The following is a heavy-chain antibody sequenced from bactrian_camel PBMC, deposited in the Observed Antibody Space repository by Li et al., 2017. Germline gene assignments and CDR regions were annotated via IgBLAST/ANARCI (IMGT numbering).Heavy chain of an antibody. Sequence: HVQLVESGGSSVQAGGSLRLSCAASERTSCMGWFRQAPGKEREGVASIDSVGVTSYADSVKGRFTISRDDAKNTMYLQMNNLQPEDTAMYYCAADVGSMSGNCQPNYWGQGTQVTVSS. J-gene: IGHJ4*01. V-gene: IGHV3S55*01. CDR1: ERTSC. CDR3: AADVGSMSGNCQPNY. CDR2: IDSVGVT. D-gene: IGHD6*01.